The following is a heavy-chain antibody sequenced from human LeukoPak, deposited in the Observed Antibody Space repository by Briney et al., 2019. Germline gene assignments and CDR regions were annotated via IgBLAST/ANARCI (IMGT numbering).Heavy chain of an antibody. CDR1: GFTFSSYA. CDR3: AKVGPCSSTSCYYYYYYGMDV. D-gene: IGHD2-2*01. J-gene: IGHJ6*02. V-gene: IGHV3-23*01. Sequence: GGSLRLFCAASGFTFSSYAMSWVCQAPGKGLEWVSAISGSGGSTYYADSVKGRFTISRDNSKNTLYLQMNSLRAEDTAVYYCAKVGPCSSTSCYYYYYYGMDVWGQGTTVTVSS. CDR2: ISGSGGST.